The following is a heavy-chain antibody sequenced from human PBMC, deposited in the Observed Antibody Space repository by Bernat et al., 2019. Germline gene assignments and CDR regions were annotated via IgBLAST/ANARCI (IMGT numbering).Heavy chain of an antibody. J-gene: IGHJ4*02. D-gene: IGHD3-22*01. V-gene: IGHV1-18*01. CDR1: GYTFTSYG. Sequence: QVQLVQSGIEVEKPGASVKVSCKASGYTFTSYGINWVRQAPGQGLEWMGWISAYNGNTNYAQKFQGRVTMTTDTSTSTAYLELGSLRSDDTAVYYCAGDVYDSRGYSIKGPWDYWGQGTLVTVSS. CDR3: AGDVYDSRGYSIKGPWDY. CDR2: ISAYNGNT.